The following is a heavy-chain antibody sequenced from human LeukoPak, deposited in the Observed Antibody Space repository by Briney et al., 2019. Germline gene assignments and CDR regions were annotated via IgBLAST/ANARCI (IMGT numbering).Heavy chain of an antibody. J-gene: IGHJ4*02. CDR2: IKQDGSEK. V-gene: IGHV3-7*01. D-gene: IGHD6-19*01. CDR3: AGLAVADFDY. CDR1: GFTFSSYW. Sequence: GGSLTLSCAASGFTFSSYWMSWVRPAPGKGREWVANIKQDGSEKYYVDSVKGRFTISRDNAKNSLYRQMNSLRAEETAVYYCAGLAVADFDYWGQGTLVTVS.